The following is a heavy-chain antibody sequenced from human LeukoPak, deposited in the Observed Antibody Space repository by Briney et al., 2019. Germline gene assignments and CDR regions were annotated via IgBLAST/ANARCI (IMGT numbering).Heavy chain of an antibody. V-gene: IGHV3-30*03. Sequence: GGSLRLSCAASGFTFSSYGMHWVRQAPGKGLEWVAVISYDGSNKYYADSVKGRFTISRDNAKNSLYLQMNSLRAEDTAVYYCAREPVVIKFDYWGQGTLVTVSS. CDR3: AREPVVIKFDY. D-gene: IGHD3-22*01. CDR1: GFTFSSYG. J-gene: IGHJ4*02. CDR2: ISYDGSNK.